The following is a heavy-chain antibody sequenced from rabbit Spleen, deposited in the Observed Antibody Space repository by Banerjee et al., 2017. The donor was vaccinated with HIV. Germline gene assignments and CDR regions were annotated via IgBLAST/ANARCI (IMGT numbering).Heavy chain of an antibody. Sequence: QEQLEESGGDLVKPEGSLTLTCKASGFSFSSSYWICWVRQAPGKGLEWIACINSDSGSTYYASWAKGRFTISKTSSTTVTLQMTSLTAADTATYFCARGWVLWGPGTLVTVS. V-gene: IGHV1S45*01. CDR2: INSDSGST. CDR3: ARGWVL. J-gene: IGHJ4*01. CDR1: GFSFSSSYW.